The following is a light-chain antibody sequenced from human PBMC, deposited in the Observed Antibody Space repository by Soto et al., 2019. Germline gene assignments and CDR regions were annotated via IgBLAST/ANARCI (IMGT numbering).Light chain of an antibody. V-gene: IGLV1-40*01. CDR2: GNS. CDR3: QSYESCLSGWV. CDR1: SSNIGAGYD. J-gene: IGLJ3*02. Sequence: QSALTQPPSVSGAPGQRVTISCTGSSSNIGAGYDVHWYQQLPGTAPKLLINGNSNRPSGVPDRFSGSKSGTSTYLAITGLQTEDQSDYHCQSYESCLSGWVFGGGNKLTVL.